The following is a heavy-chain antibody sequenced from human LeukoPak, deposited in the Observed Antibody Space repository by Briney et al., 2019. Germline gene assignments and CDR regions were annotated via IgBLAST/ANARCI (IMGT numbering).Heavy chain of an antibody. CDR3: SINSRGGVIIYPPDY. D-gene: IGHD3-16*02. Sequence: ASVKVSCKASGGTFSSYTISWVRQAPGQGLEWMGRIIPILGIANYAQKFQCRVTITADKSTSTDYMELSRLRSEATAVYFCSINSRGGVIIYPPDYWGQGTLVTVS. CDR1: GGTFSSYT. CDR2: IIPILGIA. V-gene: IGHV1-69*02. J-gene: IGHJ4*02.